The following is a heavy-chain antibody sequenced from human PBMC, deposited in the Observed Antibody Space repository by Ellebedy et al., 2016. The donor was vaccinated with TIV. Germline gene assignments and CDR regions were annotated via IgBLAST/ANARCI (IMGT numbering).Heavy chain of an antibody. Sequence: GGSLRLSCAASGFTFSSYDMHWVRQATGKGLEWVSAIGTIGDTYYPGSVKGRFTISRENAKNSLYLQMNSLRAGDTAVYYCAREVLDSNSSGWYLDLWGRGTLVIVSS. CDR3: AREVLDSNSSGWYLDL. CDR1: GFTFSSYD. D-gene: IGHD6-6*01. J-gene: IGHJ2*01. CDR2: IGTIGDT. V-gene: IGHV3-13*01.